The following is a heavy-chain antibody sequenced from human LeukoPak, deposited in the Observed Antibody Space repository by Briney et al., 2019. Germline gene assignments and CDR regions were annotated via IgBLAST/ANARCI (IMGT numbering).Heavy chain of an antibody. CDR3: ARDLTSYYFDY. V-gene: IGHV3-11*04. CDR2: ISSSGSTI. Sequence: GGSLRLSCAASGFTFSDYYMSWIRQAPGKGLEWVSYISSSGSTIYYADSVKGRFTISRDNAKNSLYLQMNSLRAEDAAVYYCARDLTSYYFDYWGQGTLVTVSS. CDR1: GFTFSDYY. J-gene: IGHJ4*02. D-gene: IGHD6-6*01.